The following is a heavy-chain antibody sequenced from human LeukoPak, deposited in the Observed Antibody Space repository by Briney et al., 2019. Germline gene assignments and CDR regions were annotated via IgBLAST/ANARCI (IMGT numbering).Heavy chain of an antibody. Sequence: PSETLSLTCTVSGGSISSYYWSWIRQPPGKGLEWIGYIYYSGSTNYNPSLKSRVTISVDTSKNQFSLKLSSVTAADTAVYYCARDLYDSSGYAYGMDVWGQGTTVTVSS. CDR2: IYYSGST. J-gene: IGHJ6*02. V-gene: IGHV4-59*01. D-gene: IGHD3-22*01. CDR3: ARDLYDSSGYAYGMDV. CDR1: GGSISSYY.